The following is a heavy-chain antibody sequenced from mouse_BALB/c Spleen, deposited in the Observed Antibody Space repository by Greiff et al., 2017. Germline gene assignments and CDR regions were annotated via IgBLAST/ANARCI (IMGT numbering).Heavy chain of an antibody. Sequence: VKLQESGPGLVAPSQSLSITCTVSGFSLTGYGVNWVRQPPGKGLEWLGMIWGDGSTDYNSALKSRLSISKDNSKSQVFLKMNSLQTDDTARYYCARGQLTGPYYYAMDYWGQGTSVTVSS. D-gene: IGHD4-1*01. CDR3: ARGQLTGPYYYAMDY. V-gene: IGHV2-6-7*01. CDR1: GFSLTGYG. CDR2: IWGDGST. J-gene: IGHJ4*01.